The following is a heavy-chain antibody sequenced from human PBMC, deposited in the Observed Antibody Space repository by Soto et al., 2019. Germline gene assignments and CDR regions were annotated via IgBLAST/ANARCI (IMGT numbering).Heavy chain of an antibody. CDR1: GFTVGSNY. D-gene: IGHD1-26*01. Sequence: PGGSLRLSCAASGFTVGSNYMSWVRQAPGKGLEWVSVIYSGGSTYYADSVKGRFTISRDNSKNTLYLQMNSLRAEEMAVYYCARGVVGATDAFGIWGQGTMVTVSS. CDR3: ARGVVGATDAFGI. CDR2: IYSGGST. J-gene: IGHJ3*02. V-gene: IGHV3-53*01.